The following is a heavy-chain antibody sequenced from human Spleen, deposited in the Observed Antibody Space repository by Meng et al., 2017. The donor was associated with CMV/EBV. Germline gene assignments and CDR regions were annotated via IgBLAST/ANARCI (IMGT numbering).Heavy chain of an antibody. CDR3: ARRKNNWNHPFDY. CDR2: IIPLLGVA. V-gene: IGHV1-69*10. Sequence: SVKVSCKASGGTVSSYSISWVRQAPGQGLEWMGGIIPLLGVANYAQKFQGRVTMTADKSTSTAYMELSSLRSEDTAVYYCARRKNNWNHPFDYWGQGTLVTVSS. J-gene: IGHJ4*02. D-gene: IGHD1-14*01. CDR1: GGTVSSYS.